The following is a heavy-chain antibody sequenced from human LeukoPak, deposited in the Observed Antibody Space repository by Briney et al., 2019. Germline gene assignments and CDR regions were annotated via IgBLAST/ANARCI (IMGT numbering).Heavy chain of an antibody. J-gene: IGHJ4*02. CDR2: IYYSGST. CDR3: ARSDFYAYDN. D-gene: IGHD2/OR15-2a*01. CDR1: DGSISISSYY. Sequence: SETLSLTCIVSDGSISISSYYWGWIRQPPGEGLEWIGTIYYSGSTYYNPSLRSRLTISADTSKNQFSLKLTSVTAADTAVYYCARSDFYAYDNWGQGTLVTVSS. V-gene: IGHV4-39*01.